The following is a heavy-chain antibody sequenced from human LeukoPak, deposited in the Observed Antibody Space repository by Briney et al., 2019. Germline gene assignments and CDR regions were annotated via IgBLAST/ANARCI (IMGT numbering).Heavy chain of an antibody. CDR1: GASISSDSYY. Sequence: PSETLSLACTVSGASISSDSYYWSWIRQPAGKGLEWIGRIYTSGSTNYSPSLKSRVTISVDTSKNQFSLKLSSVTAADTAVYYCARSSGWRTAEDYWGQGTLVTVSS. V-gene: IGHV4-61*02. CDR3: ARSSGWRTAEDY. D-gene: IGHD6-19*01. CDR2: IYTSGST. J-gene: IGHJ4*02.